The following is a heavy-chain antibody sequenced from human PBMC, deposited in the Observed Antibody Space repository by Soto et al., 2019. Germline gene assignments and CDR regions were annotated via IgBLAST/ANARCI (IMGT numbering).Heavy chain of an antibody. V-gene: IGHV1-69*13. CDR2: IIPIFGTA. J-gene: IGHJ5*02. CDR1: GGTFSSYA. CDR3: ARDLVDCTNGVCPNWFDP. Sequence: ASVKVSCKASGGTFSSYAISWVRQAPGQGLEWMGGIIPIFGTANYAQKFQGRVTITADESTSTAYMELSSLRSEDTAVYYCARDLVDCTNGVCPNWFDPWGQGTLVTVSS. D-gene: IGHD2-8*01.